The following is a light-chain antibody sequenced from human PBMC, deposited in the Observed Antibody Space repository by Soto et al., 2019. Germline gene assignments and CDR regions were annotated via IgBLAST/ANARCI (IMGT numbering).Light chain of an antibody. Sequence: EIVLTQSPGTLSLSPGERATLSCRAIQSVSSNYLAWYQQKPGQAPRLLIYCESTRATGIPDRFSGSGSGTDFTITISRMEPEDSAVYYCQQYGSAXTWTCGQGTKV. CDR1: QSVSSNY. V-gene: IGKV3-20*01. CDR3: QQYGSAXTWT. J-gene: IGKJ1*01. CDR2: CES.